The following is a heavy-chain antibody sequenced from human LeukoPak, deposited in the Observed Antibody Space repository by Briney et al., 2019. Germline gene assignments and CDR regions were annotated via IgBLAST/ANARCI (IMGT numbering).Heavy chain of an antibody. V-gene: IGHV3-74*01. CDR3: ARGGDAYRARGLDY. J-gene: IGHJ4*02. D-gene: IGHD5-24*01. Sequence: GGSLRPSCAASGFTFSSYWMHWVRQAPGKGLVWVSVINGDGSSTRYPDYVKGRFTISRDNAKNTLYLQMNSLRAEDTAVYYCARGGDAYRARGLDYWGQGTLVTASS. CDR2: INGDGSST. CDR1: GFTFSSYW.